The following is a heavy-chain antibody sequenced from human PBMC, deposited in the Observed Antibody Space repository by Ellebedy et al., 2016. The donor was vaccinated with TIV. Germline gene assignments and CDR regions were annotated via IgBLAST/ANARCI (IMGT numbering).Heavy chain of an antibody. D-gene: IGHD5-18*01. Sequence: GESLKISCAASGFTFRIYSMGWVRQTPGKGLECVSAIYGDGSGTFYADSVKGRFTISRDNSKSTLYLHMNSLRAEDTAVYYCAKDRTPGDGYWVFDQWGQGTLVTVSS. V-gene: IGHV3-23*01. CDR2: IYGDGSGT. CDR3: AKDRTPGDGYWVFDQ. J-gene: IGHJ4*02. CDR1: GFTFRIYS.